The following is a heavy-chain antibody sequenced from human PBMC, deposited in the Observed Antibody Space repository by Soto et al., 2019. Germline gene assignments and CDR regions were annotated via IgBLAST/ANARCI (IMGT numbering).Heavy chain of an antibody. V-gene: IGHV1-69*02. CDR2: IIPVLTVT. Sequence: QVQLVQSGAEVRKPGSSVKVSCMASGSTFSSYTVNWVRQAPGKGLEWIGRIIPVLTVTDYARRFQGRVTITADRSAKTAYMALTSLTSEDTAVYYCARRRYCVTDCYKKCYYGMDVWCQGTTVTVSS. J-gene: IGHJ6*02. CDR1: GSTFSSYT. D-gene: IGHD2-21*02. CDR3: ARRRYCVTDCYKKCYYGMDV.